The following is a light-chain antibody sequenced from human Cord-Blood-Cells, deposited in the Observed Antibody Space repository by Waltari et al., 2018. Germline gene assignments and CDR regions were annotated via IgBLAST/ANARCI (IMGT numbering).Light chain of an antibody. CDR3: QYSYSTPRT. V-gene: IGKV1-39*01. J-gene: IGKJ1*01. CDR1: QSISSY. Sequence: DIQMTQSPSSLSASVGDRVTITCRASQSISSYLTWYQQKPGKAPKLLIYAASSLQSGVPSSFSSSASGKDFPLTISLQQAEYLIYYCCQYSYSTPRTFGQGTKVEIK. CDR2: AAS.